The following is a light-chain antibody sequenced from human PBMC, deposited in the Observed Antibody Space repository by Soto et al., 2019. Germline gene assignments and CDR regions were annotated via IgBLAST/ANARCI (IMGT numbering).Light chain of an antibody. CDR2: GAS. Sequence: ELVLTQSPGTLSLSPGERATLSCRASHSFSSNFLAWYQQKPGQAPRLLIYGASSRAPGIPDRFSGRGSGTDFTLTITRLEPEDFAVYYCQQYGSSPWTFGQGTKVDIK. V-gene: IGKV3-20*01. CDR1: HSFSSNF. CDR3: QQYGSSPWT. J-gene: IGKJ1*01.